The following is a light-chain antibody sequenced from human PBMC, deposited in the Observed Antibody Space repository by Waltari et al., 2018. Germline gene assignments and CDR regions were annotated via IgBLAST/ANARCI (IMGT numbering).Light chain of an antibody. CDR2: AAS. J-gene: IGKJ1*01. CDR1: QSISIY. CDR3: QKSSSTPPWT. V-gene: IGKV1-39*01. Sequence: DIQMTQSPSSLSASVGDGVTITCRASQSISIYLNWYQQKPGKAPKPLIHAASTLPRGVPARVSGSGSGTEFTRTVSSLQPEDFATDDCQKSSSTPPWTFGQGTKVEIK.